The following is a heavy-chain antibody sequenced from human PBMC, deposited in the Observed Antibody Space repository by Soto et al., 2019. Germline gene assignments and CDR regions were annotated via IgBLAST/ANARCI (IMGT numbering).Heavy chain of an antibody. CDR1: GGSINNYY. D-gene: IGHD2-15*01. J-gene: IGHJ6*02. CDR3: ARAGCGGDICYSYYYYGMDV. CDR2: IYYIGNT. V-gene: IGHV4-59*01. Sequence: PSETLSLTCTVSGGSINNYYWSWIRQPPGRGLEWIGYIYYIGNTNYNPSLKSRVAISVDTSKNQFSLTLTSVTAADTAVYYCARAGCGGDICYSYYYYGMDVWSQGTTVTVSS.